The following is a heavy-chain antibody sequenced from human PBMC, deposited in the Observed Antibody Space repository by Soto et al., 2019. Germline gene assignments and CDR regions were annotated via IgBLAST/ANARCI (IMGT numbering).Heavy chain of an antibody. V-gene: IGHV4-59*08. J-gene: IGHJ6*02. D-gene: IGHD4-17*01. CDR1: SGPDRSHN. CDR3: VRQGIDYLHGLVDV. Sequence: QVQLQQSGPRLVKPSETLSLTCTVSSGPDRSHNWGWIRQPPGRGLEWIGYVYYTGDTAYNPSLRGRVTLPADTSTHDISLTPNSVTAADTAVYYCVRQGIDYLHGLVDVWGQGTTVSVSS. CDR2: VYYTGDT.